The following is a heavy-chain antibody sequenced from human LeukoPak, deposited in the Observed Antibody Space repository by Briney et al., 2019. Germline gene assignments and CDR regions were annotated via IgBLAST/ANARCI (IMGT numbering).Heavy chain of an antibody. Sequence: ASVKVSCKASGGTFSSYAISWVRQAPGQGLEWMGWISTYNGNTNYAQKLQGRVTMTTDTSTSTAYMELRSLRSDDTAVYYCARALYNWNPSGDYWGQGTLVTVSS. D-gene: IGHD1-20*01. CDR1: GGTFSSYA. V-gene: IGHV1-18*01. CDR3: ARALYNWNPSGDY. CDR2: ISTYNGNT. J-gene: IGHJ4*02.